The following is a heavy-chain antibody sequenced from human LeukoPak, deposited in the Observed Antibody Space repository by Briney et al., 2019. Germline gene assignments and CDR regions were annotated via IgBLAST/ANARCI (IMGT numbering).Heavy chain of an antibody. D-gene: IGHD1-26*01. J-gene: IGHJ6*02. Sequence: SETLSLTCAVYGGSFSGYYWSWIRQPPGKGLEWIGEINHSGSTNYNPSLKSRVTISVDTSKNQFSLKLSSVTAADTAVYYCARGNSGSFNYYYYGMDVWGRGTTVTVSS. V-gene: IGHV4-34*01. CDR3: ARGNSGSFNYYYYGMDV. CDR1: GGSFSGYY. CDR2: INHSGST.